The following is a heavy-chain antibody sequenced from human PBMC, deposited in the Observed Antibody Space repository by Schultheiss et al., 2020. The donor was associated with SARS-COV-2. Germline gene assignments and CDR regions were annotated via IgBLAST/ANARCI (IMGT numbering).Heavy chain of an antibody. D-gene: IGHD3-3*01. CDR1: GFSFNNAW. CDR2: IESKTDGGTT. V-gene: IGHV3-15*04. CDR3: TTETYYDLRSGFYSGRLDY. J-gene: IGHJ4*02. Sequence: GGSLRLSCSASGFSFNNAWLNWVRQAPGKGLEWVGRIESKTDGGTTNYAAPVKGRFTISRDDSKNTLYLEMKSLKTEDTAVYFCTTETYYDLRSGFYSGRLDYWGQGTLVTVSS.